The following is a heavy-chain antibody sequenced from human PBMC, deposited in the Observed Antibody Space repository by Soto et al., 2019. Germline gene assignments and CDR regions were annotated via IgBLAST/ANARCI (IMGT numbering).Heavy chain of an antibody. CDR2: ISSSSSTI. D-gene: IGHD3-3*01. Sequence: PGGSLRLSCAASGFTFSSYSMNWVRQAPGKGLEWVSYISSSSSTIYYADSVKGRFTISRDNAKNSLYLQMNSLRDEYTAVYYCASDGYYDFWSGYYREYYYYGMDVWGQGTTVTVSS. CDR3: ASDGYYDFWSGYYREYYYYGMDV. V-gene: IGHV3-48*02. J-gene: IGHJ6*02. CDR1: GFTFSSYS.